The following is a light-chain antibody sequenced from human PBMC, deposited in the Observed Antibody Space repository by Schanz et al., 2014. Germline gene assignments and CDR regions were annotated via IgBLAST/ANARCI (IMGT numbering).Light chain of an antibody. CDR2: GNT. CDR1: SSNIGAGYD. CDR3: CSYAGSSTFWV. V-gene: IGLV1-40*01. J-gene: IGLJ3*02. Sequence: QSVLTQPPSVSGAPGQRVTISCTGSSSNIGAGYDVHWYQQLPGTAPKLVIFGNTNRPSGVPDRFSGSKSGTSASLAIAGLQAEDEADYYCCSYAGSSTFWVFGGGTKLTVL.